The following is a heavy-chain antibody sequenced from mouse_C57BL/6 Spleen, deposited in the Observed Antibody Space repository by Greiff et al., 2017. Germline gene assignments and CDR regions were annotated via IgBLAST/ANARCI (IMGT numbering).Heavy chain of an antibody. CDR3: ARGRYGNDEGFDY. V-gene: IGHV3-6*01. Sequence: EVKLQESGPGLVKPSQSLSLTCSVTGYSITSGYYWNWIRQFPGNKLEWMGYISYDGSNNYNPSLKNRISITRDTSKNQFFLKLNSVTTEDTATYYCARGRYGNDEGFDYWGQGTTLTVSS. CDR2: ISYDGSN. D-gene: IGHD2-10*02. CDR1: GYSITSGYY. J-gene: IGHJ2*01.